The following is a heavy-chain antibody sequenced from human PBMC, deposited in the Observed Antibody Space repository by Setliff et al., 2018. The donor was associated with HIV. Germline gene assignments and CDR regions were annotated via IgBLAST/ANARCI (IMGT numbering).Heavy chain of an antibody. J-gene: IGHJ4*02. Sequence: GESLKISCKASGYSFSDYWIGWVRQMPGKGLEWMGVTYPGDSTTRYSPSLEGQVTISADRSINTAFLQWSSLEASDTAMYYCARLVAPPARYYNFWSGYYNIPRGYFDYWGQGTLVTVSS. CDR1: GYSFSDYW. CDR3: ARLVAPPARYYNFWSGYYNIPRGYFDY. CDR2: TYPGDSTT. D-gene: IGHD3-3*01. V-gene: IGHV5-51*01.